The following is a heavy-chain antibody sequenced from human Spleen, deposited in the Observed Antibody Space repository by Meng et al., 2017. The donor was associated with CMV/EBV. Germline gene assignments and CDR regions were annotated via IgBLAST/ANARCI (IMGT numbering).Heavy chain of an antibody. J-gene: IGHJ6*02. CDR2: ISSNGGST. D-gene: IGHD3-3*01. Sequence: GESLKISCAASGFIFSSYAMHWVRQAPGKGLEYVSAISSNGGSTYYADSVKGRFTISRDNSKNTLYLQMGSLRAEDMAVYYCAREGVNYDFWSGYHYYYYGMDVWGQGTTVTVSS. CDR1: GFIFSSYA. CDR3: AREGVNYDFWSGYHYYYYGMDV. V-gene: IGHV3-64*02.